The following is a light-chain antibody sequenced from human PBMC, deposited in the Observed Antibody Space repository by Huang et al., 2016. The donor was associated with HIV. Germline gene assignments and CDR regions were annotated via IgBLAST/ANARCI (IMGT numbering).Light chain of an antibody. CDR1: QSILYSSTDKSY. CDR3: QQYYSSPFT. Sequence: DIVMTQSPDSLAVSLGERATINCKSSQSILYSSTDKSYLAWYHQKPGQPPKLLIYWASTRDSGVPDRCSGSGYGTDFTLTISSLQAEDVAVYYCQQYYSSPFTFGPGTKVDIK. CDR2: WAS. J-gene: IGKJ3*01. V-gene: IGKV4-1*01.